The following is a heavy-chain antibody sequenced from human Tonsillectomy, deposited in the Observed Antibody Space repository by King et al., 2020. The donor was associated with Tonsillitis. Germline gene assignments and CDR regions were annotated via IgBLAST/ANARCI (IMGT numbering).Heavy chain of an antibody. CDR3: ASESATGGRYFDF. Sequence: VQLVESGGGLVQPGGSLRLSFAASGFTFSRYWMHWVRQAPGKGLVGVSRISSDGSSTSYADSVKGRFTISRDNAKNTLYLQMNSLRAEDTAVYYCASESATGGRYFDFWGQGTLVTVSS. J-gene: IGHJ4*02. D-gene: IGHD2-8*02. CDR2: ISSDGSST. V-gene: IGHV3-74*01. CDR1: GFTFSRYW.